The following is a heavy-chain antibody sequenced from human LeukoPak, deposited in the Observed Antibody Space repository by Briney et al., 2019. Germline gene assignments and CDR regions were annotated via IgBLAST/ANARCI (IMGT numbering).Heavy chain of an antibody. CDR3: ARDTSGYSSSYYFDY. CDR1: GFTFSNYG. CDR2: IRYDGNNK. V-gene: IGHV3-30*02. D-gene: IGHD6-6*01. Sequence: GGSLRLSCGASGFTFSNYGMLWVRQAPGKGLEWVAFIRYDGNNKLYADSMKGRFTISRDNSKNTLYLHINSLRAEDTAVYYCARDTSGYSSSYYFDYWGQGTLVTVSS. J-gene: IGHJ4*02.